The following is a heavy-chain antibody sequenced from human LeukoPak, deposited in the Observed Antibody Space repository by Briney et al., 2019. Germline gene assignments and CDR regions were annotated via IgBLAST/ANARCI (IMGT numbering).Heavy chain of an antibody. CDR3: ARDHGGYSYAIGDY. V-gene: IGHV3-30*04. CDR2: ISYDGSNK. Sequence: GRSLRLSCAASGFTFSSYAMHWVRQAPGKGLEWVAVISYDGSNKYYADSVKGRFTISRDNSKNTLYLQMNSLRAEDTAVYYCARDHGGYSYAIGDYWGQGTLVTVSS. CDR1: GFTFSSYA. J-gene: IGHJ4*02. D-gene: IGHD5-18*01.